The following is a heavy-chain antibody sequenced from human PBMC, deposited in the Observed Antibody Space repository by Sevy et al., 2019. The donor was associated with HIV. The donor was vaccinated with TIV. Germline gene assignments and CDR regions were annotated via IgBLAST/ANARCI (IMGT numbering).Heavy chain of an antibody. CDR2: ISAYNGNT. V-gene: IGHV1-18*01. CDR1: GYTFTSYG. D-gene: IGHD6-19*01. CDR3: ARWYSSGYLFDY. Sequence: ASVKVSCKASGYTFTSYGISWVRQAPGQGLEWMGWISAYNGNTNYAQTLQGRVTMTTDTSTSTAYMELRSLRSDDTAVYYCARWYSSGYLFDYWGQGTLVTVSS. J-gene: IGHJ4*02.